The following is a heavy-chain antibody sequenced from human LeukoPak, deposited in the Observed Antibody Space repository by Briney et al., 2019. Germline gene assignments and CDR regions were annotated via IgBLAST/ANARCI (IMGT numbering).Heavy chain of an antibody. CDR3: ARAYCSSTSCLNWFDP. CDR2: INPNSGGT. D-gene: IGHD2-2*01. J-gene: IGHJ5*02. Sequence: ASVKVSCKVSGYTLTELSMHWVRQAPGQGLEWMGWINPNSGGTNYAQKFQGRVTMTRDTSISTAYMELSRLGSDDTAVYYCARAYCSSTSCLNWFDPWGQGTLVTVSS. V-gene: IGHV1-2*02. CDR1: GYTLTELS.